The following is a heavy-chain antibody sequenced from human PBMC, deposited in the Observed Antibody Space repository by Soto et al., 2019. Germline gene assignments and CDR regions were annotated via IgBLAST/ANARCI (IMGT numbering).Heavy chain of an antibody. CDR1: GYSFTKYW. CDR3: ARHSFCRSTSCYYYYGLDV. Sequence: GESLKISCKGSGYSFTKYWIGWVRQMPGKGMEWMAIIYPDDSETRYSPSFQGKVTISADKSINTAYLQWSSLKASDTAIYYCARHSFCRSTSCYYYYGLDVWGQGTTVTVSS. CDR2: IYPDDSET. J-gene: IGHJ6*02. V-gene: IGHV5-51*01. D-gene: IGHD2-2*01.